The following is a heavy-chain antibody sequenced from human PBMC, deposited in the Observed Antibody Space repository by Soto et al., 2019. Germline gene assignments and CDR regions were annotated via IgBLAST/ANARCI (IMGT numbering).Heavy chain of an antibody. CDR2: LNVGNGNT. CDR3: AGERWASGSRWLDP. D-gene: IGHD6-19*01. J-gene: IGHJ5*02. Sequence: QVQLVQSGAEEKKPGASVKFSCKVSGYTFISYSIHWVRQAPGQRLEWMGWLNVGNGNTKYSQNFQGRVTITGDTPASTAYMELSSMRSEDTAVYYCAGERWASGSRWLDPWGQGTLVTVSS. CDR1: GYTFISYS. V-gene: IGHV1-3*05.